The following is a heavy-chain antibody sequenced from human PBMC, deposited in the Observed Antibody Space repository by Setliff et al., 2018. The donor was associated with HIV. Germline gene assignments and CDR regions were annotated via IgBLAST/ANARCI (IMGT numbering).Heavy chain of an antibody. Sequence: PSETLSLTCTVSGGSISSGAYYWSWIRQHPGKGLEWIGEIYHSGSTKYNPSLKSRVTISVDKSKNQFSLKLSSVTAADTAVYYCARSITMIIVAPGAFDIWGQGTMVTVSS. J-gene: IGHJ3*02. CDR2: IYHSGST. CDR1: GGSISSGAYY. D-gene: IGHD3-22*01. CDR3: ARSITMIIVAPGAFDI. V-gene: IGHV4-31*03.